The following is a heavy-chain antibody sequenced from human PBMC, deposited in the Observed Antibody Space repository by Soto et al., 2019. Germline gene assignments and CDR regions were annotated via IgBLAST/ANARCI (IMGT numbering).Heavy chain of an antibody. CDR1: GGSISNYY. V-gene: IGHV4-59*01. CDR3: ATLPPAAHGGISAP. CDR2: IYYSGST. Sequence: QVQLQESGPGLVKPSETLSLTCTVSGGSISNYYWSWIRHPPGKKLEWIGYIYYSGSTNYNPSLKSRCTLSVNPSNNPFSLKPYSVTTADTAVSYCATLPPAAHGGISAPWGQGTLVTVSS. D-gene: IGHD4-17*01. J-gene: IGHJ5*02.